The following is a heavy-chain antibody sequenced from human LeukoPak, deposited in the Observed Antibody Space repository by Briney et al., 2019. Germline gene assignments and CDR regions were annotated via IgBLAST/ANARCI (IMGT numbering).Heavy chain of an antibody. Sequence: PGGSLRLSCAASGFTFSSYEMTWVRQAPGKGPEWVSNISSSDTTIHYADSVKGRFTISRDNARNSLYLQMNSLRAEDTAVYYCARSRRDNYYYYYGMDVWGQGTTVTVSS. CDR2: ISSSDTTI. J-gene: IGHJ6*02. D-gene: IGHD5-24*01. CDR3: ARSRRDNYYYYYGMDV. CDR1: GFTFSSYE. V-gene: IGHV3-48*03.